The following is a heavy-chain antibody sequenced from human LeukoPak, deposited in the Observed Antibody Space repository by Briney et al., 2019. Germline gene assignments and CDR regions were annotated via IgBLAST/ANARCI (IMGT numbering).Heavy chain of an antibody. Sequence: ASVKVSCKASGYTFTGYYMHWVRQAPGQGLEWMGWINPNSGVTNYAQKFQGRVTMTRDTSISTAYMELSRLRSADTAVFYCARTDVGYYDSSGYYAYWGQGTLVTVS. V-gene: IGHV1-2*02. CDR3: ARTDVGYYDSSGYYAY. CDR1: GYTFTGYY. D-gene: IGHD3-22*01. CDR2: INPNSGVT. J-gene: IGHJ4*02.